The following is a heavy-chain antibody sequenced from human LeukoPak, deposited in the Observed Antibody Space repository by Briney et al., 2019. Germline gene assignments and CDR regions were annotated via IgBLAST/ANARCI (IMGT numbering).Heavy chain of an antibody. Sequence: GGSLRLSCAASGFTFSDYYMSWIRQAPGKGLEWVSYISSSSSSYTNYADSVKGRFTISRDNAKNSLYLQMNSLRAEDTAVYYCARACRDGCTHFDYWGQGTLVTVSS. CDR1: GFTFSDYY. CDR3: ARACRDGCTHFDY. V-gene: IGHV3-11*05. J-gene: IGHJ4*02. D-gene: IGHD5-24*01. CDR2: ISSSSSSYT.